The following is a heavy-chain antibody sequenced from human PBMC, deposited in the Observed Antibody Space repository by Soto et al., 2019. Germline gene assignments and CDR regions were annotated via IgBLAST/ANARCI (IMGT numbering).Heavy chain of an antibody. V-gene: IGHV1-18*01. CDR2: ISAYNGNT. CDR1: GYTFTSYG. D-gene: IGHD6-25*01. Sequence: ASVKVSCKASGYTFTSYGISWVRQAPGQGLEGMGWISAYNGNTNYAQKLQGRVTMTTDTSTSTAYMELRSLRSDDTAVYYCARVERYSSVWYFDLWGRGTLVTVSS. CDR3: ARVERYSSVWYFDL. J-gene: IGHJ2*01.